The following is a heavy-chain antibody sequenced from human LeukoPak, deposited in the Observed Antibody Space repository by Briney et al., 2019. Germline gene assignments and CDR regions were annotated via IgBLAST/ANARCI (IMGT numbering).Heavy chain of an antibody. D-gene: IGHD3-10*01. CDR3: ARSQQRFGEFDFDY. CDR1: GFTFSSYG. Sequence: PGGSLRLSCAASGFTFSSYGMHWVRQAPGKGLEWVSYISSSSSYTNYADSVKGRFTISRDNAKNSLYLQMNSLRAEDTAVYYCARSQQRFGEFDFDYWGQGTLVTVSS. V-gene: IGHV3-21*05. J-gene: IGHJ4*02. CDR2: ISSSSSYT.